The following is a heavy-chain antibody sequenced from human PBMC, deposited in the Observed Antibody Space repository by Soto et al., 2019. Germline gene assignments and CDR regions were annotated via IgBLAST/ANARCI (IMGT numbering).Heavy chain of an antibody. J-gene: IGHJ4*02. CDR2: MSHDGSNK. Sequence: GGSLRLSCAASGFTFRSYAMHWVRQAPGKGLEWVAVMSHDGSNKYYADSVKGRFTISRDNSRNTLYLQMDSLRAEDTAVYYCAKPRVSYDSSGFPDYWGQGTLVTVSS. CDR3: AKPRVSYDSSGFPDY. CDR1: GFTFRSYA. D-gene: IGHD3-22*01. V-gene: IGHV3-30*18.